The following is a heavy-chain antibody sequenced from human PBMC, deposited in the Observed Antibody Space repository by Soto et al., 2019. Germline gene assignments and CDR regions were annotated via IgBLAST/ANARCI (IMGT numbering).Heavy chain of an antibody. CDR1: GYTFTSYD. V-gene: IGHV1-8*01. Sequence: GASVKVSCKASGYTFTSYDINWVRQATGQGLEWMGWMNPNSGNTGYAQKFQGRVTMTRNTSISTAYMELSSLRSEDTAVYYCARVGTYYYGSGKSLGYWGQGTLVTVSS. CDR3: ARVGTYYYGSGKSLGY. D-gene: IGHD3-10*01. CDR2: MNPNSGNT. J-gene: IGHJ4*02.